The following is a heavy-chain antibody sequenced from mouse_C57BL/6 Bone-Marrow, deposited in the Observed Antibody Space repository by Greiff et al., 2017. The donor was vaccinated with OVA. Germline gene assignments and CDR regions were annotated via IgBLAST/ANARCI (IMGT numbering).Heavy chain of an antibody. Sequence: QVQLKQSGAELVRPGASVTLSCKASGYTFTDYEMHWVKQTPVHGLEWIGAIDPETGGTAYNQKFKGKAILTADKSSCTAYMELRSLTSEDSAVYVYTRGVGDYDFAYWGQGTLVTVSA. CDR1: GYTFTDYE. D-gene: IGHD2-4*01. CDR3: TRGVGDYDFAY. CDR2: IDPETGGT. J-gene: IGHJ3*01. V-gene: IGHV1-15*01.